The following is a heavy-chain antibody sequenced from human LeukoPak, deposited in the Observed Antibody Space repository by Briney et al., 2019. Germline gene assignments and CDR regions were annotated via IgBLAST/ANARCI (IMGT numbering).Heavy chain of an antibody. D-gene: IGHD3-10*01. CDR3: ARYGSGPDS. Sequence: GESLKIPCQGFGYSFSNYWITWVRQLPGKGLEWMGRIDPRDSQTNYSPSFQGHITISSDSSTTTAYLEWSSLTVSDTATYYCARYGSGPDSWGQGTLVIVSS. CDR1: GYSFSNYW. CDR2: IDPRDSQT. V-gene: IGHV5-10-1*01. J-gene: IGHJ4*02.